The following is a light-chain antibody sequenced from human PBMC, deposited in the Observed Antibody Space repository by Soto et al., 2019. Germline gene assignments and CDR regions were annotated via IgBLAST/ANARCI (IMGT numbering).Light chain of an antibody. CDR3: CSYTSSSTRV. CDR2: EVN. J-gene: IGLJ3*02. Sequence: HSALTQSASVSGSPGQSITISCTGTSSDVGGYDYVSWYQQHPGKAPKLMIFEVNNRPSGVSHRFSGSKSGDTASLTISGLQPDDEADYYCCSYTSSSTRVFGGGTKLTVL. CDR1: SSDVGGYDY. V-gene: IGLV2-14*01.